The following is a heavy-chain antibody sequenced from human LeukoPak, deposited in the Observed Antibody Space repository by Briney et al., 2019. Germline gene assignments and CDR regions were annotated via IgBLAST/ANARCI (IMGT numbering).Heavy chain of an antibody. J-gene: IGHJ5*02. CDR1: GDSISSYSYY. CDR3: ARERKVVAAAIDWFDP. V-gene: IGHV4-39*07. CDR2: IYYGGST. Sequence: PSETLSLTCTVSGDSISSYSYYWAWIRQPPGKGLEWIGSIYYGGSTYYNPSLKSRVTISVDTSKNQFSLKLSSVTAADTAVYYCARERKVVAAAIDWFDPWGQGTLVTVSS. D-gene: IGHD2-2*01.